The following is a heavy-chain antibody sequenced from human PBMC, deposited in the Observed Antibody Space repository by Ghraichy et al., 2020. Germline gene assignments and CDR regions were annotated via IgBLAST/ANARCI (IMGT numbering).Heavy chain of an antibody. CDR3: ARDGYYGSGTLDY. V-gene: IGHV4-31*03. D-gene: IGHD3-10*01. Sequence: SETLSLTCTVSGGSISSGGYYWSWIRQHPGKGLEWIGYIYNSRNTNYNPSLKSRVSMSVDMSKNQFSLKVTSVTAADTAVYYCARDGYYGSGTLDYWGQGTLVTVSS. CDR1: GGSISSGGYY. J-gene: IGHJ4*02. CDR2: IYNSRNT.